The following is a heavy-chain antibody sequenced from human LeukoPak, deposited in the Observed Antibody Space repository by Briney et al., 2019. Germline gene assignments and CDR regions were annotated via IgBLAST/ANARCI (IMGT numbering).Heavy chain of an antibody. V-gene: IGHV3-21*01. D-gene: IGHD3-22*01. CDR2: ISSSSSYI. CDR1: GFTFSSYS. J-gene: IGHJ4*02. Sequence: PGGSLRLSCAASGFTFSSYSMNWVRQAPGKGLEWVSSISSSSSYIYYADSVKGRFTISRDNAKNSLYLQMNSLRAEDTAVYYCARDRATYYYDSSGSLDYWGQGTLVTVSS. CDR3: ARDRATYYYDSSGSLDY.